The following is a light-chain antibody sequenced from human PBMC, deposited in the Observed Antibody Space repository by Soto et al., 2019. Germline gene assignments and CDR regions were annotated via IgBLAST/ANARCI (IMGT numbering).Light chain of an antibody. CDR2: GAS. V-gene: IGKV3-20*01. J-gene: IGKJ5*01. Sequence: EIVMTQSPATLSVSPGERATLSCRASQSVSSNLAWYQQKPGQAPRLLIFGASSRATGIPDRFSGSGSGTDFTLTISRLEPEDFAVYYCQQYGSSPGGTFGQGTRLEIK. CDR3: QQYGSSPGGT. CDR1: QSVSSN.